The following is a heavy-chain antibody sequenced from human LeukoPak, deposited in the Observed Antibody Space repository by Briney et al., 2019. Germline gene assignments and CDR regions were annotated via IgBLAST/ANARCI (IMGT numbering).Heavy chain of an antibody. Sequence: GGSLRLSCAASGFTFSSYSMNWVRQAPGKGLEWVSYISSSSSTIYYADSVKGRFTISRDNSKNTLYLQMNSLRAEDTAVYYCAKDSSGTVDYWGQGTLVTVSS. V-gene: IGHV3-48*01. CDR3: AKDSSGTVDY. J-gene: IGHJ4*02. CDR1: GFTFSSYS. D-gene: IGHD3-22*01. CDR2: ISSSSSTI.